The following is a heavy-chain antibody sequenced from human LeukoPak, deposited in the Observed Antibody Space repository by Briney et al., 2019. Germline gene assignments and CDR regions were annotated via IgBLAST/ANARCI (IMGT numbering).Heavy chain of an antibody. CDR2: IIPIFGTA. J-gene: IGHJ4*02. D-gene: IGHD2-15*01. Sequence: GASVKVSCKASGGTFSSYAISWVRQAPRQGLEWMGRIIPIFGTANYAQKFQGRVTITTDESTSTAYMELSSLRSEDTAVYYCARGGYGSGGSCNFHFDYWGQGTLVTVSS. V-gene: IGHV1-69*05. CDR3: ARGGYGSGGSCNFHFDY. CDR1: GGTFSSYA.